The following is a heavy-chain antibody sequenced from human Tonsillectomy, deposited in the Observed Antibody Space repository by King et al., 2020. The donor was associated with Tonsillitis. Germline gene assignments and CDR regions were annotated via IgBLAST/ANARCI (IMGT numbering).Heavy chain of an antibody. CDR1: GFTFRNYA. V-gene: IGHV3-23*04. CDR2: LSGGGGES. Sequence: VQLVESGGGLVQPGGSLRLSCAVSGFTFRNYAMSWGRQGPGKGLEWVSALSGGGGESYYADSVKGRFTIARDTSKNTLSLQINSLRAEDTAIYYCAKMSDFGVVTPFDYWGQGTLVTVSS. D-gene: IGHD3-3*01. CDR3: AKMSDFGVVTPFDY. J-gene: IGHJ4*02.